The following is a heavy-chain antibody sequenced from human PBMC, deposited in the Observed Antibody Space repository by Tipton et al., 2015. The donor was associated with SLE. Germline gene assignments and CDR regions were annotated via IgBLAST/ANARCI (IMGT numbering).Heavy chain of an antibody. CDR2: IYSGGST. CDR1: GFTVSSNY. D-gene: IGHD6-19*01. J-gene: IGHJ4*02. Sequence: SLRLSCAASGFTVSSNYMSWVRQAPGKGLEWVSVIYSGGSTYYADSVKGRFTISRDNSKNTLYLQINSLRAEDTAVYYCAKRAVAGGYFDYWGQGTLVTVSS. CDR3: AKRAVAGGYFDY. V-gene: IGHV3-53*01.